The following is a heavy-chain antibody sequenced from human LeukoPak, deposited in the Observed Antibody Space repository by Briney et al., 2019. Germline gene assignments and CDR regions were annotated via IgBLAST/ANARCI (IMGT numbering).Heavy chain of an antibody. V-gene: IGHV4-59*11. J-gene: IGHJ4*02. CDR1: GASISNHY. Sequence: SETLSLTCTVSGASISNHYWSWIRQSPGKGLEWIGYVHHNGDTNYNPSLKSRVATSVDTSRNQFSLTLYSVSAADTAVYYCARGSTRADDYWGQGTLVIVSS. D-gene: IGHD2/OR15-2a*01. CDR3: ARGSTRADDY. CDR2: VHHNGDT.